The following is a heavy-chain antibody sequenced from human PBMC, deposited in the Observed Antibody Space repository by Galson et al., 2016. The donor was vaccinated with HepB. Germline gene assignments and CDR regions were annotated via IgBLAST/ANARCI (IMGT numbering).Heavy chain of an antibody. Sequence: SLRLSCAASGFTFSSSAMSWVRQAPGKGLEWVSAISGSGGSTYYADSVKGRFTISRDNSKNTLYLQLNSLRAEDTAVYYCANPSPGHCTSTSCFPTAGRGYWGQGTLVTVSS. J-gene: IGHJ4*02. V-gene: IGHV3-23*01. CDR1: GFTFSSSA. CDR3: ANPSPGHCTSTSCFPTAGRGY. D-gene: IGHD2-2*01. CDR2: ISGSGGST.